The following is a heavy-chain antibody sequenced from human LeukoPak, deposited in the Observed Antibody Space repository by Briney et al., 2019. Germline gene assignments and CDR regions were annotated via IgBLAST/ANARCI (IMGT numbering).Heavy chain of an antibody. CDR1: GGSISSSSYY. Sequence: PSETLSLTCTVSGGSISSSSYYWGWIRQPPGKGLEWIGSIYYSGSTYYNPSLKSRVTISVDTSKNQFSLKLSSVTAADTAVYYCARGRYYYDSSGYYQDAFDIWGQGTMVTVSS. CDR2: IYYSGST. CDR3: ARGRYYYDSSGYYQDAFDI. J-gene: IGHJ3*02. D-gene: IGHD3-22*01. V-gene: IGHV4-39*07.